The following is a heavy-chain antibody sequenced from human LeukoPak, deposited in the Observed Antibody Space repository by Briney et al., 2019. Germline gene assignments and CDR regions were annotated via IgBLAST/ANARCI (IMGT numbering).Heavy chain of an antibody. D-gene: IGHD3-16*02. CDR2: ISYDGSNK. J-gene: IGHJ4*02. CDR1: GFTFRSYA. CDR3: ARADRYDYVWGSYPNY. V-gene: IGHV3-30-3*01. Sequence: PGGSLRLSCAASGFTFRSYAMHWVRQAPGKGLEWVAVISYDGSNKYYADSVKGRFTISRDNSKNTLYLQMNSLRAGDTAVYYCARADRYDYVWGSYPNYWGQGTLVTVSS.